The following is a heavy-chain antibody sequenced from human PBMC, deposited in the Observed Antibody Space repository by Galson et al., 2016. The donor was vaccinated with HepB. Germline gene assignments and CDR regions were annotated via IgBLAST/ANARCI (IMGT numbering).Heavy chain of an antibody. V-gene: IGHV3-7*01. CDR3: ARDPSYGSGGYPRYYFDY. D-gene: IGHD2-15*01. CDR2: IKQDGSEK. Sequence: SWVRQAPGKGLEWVANIKQDGSEKYYVDSVKGRFTISRDNAKKSLYLQMNSLRAEDTAVYYCARDPSYGSGGYPRYYFDYWGQGTLVTVSS. J-gene: IGHJ4*02.